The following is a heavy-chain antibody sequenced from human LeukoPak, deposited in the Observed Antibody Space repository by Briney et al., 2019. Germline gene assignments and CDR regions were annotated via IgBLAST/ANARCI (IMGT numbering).Heavy chain of an antibody. CDR3: ARGRDGYNLDY. V-gene: IGHV4-59*01. CDR2: IHYSGSA. Sequence: PSETLSLTCTVSGGSISSYYWSWIRQPPGKGLEWIGYIHYSGSANYNPSLKSRVTISVDTSKNQFSLKLSSVTAADTAVYYCARGRDGYNLDYWGQGTLVTVSS. CDR1: GGSISSYY. D-gene: IGHD5-24*01. J-gene: IGHJ4*02.